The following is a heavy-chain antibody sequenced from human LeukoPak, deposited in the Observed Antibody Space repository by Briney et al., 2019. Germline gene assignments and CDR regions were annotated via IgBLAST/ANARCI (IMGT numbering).Heavy chain of an antibody. D-gene: IGHD3-22*01. Sequence: SETLSLTCTVSGGSISSYYWSWIRQPPGKGLEWIGYIYYSGSTNYNPSVKGRVTISVDTSKNQFSLKLSSVTAADTAVYYCARHHDSSGYYSDYWGQGTLVTVSS. CDR2: IYYSGST. J-gene: IGHJ4*02. CDR3: ARHHDSSGYYSDY. V-gene: IGHV4-59*08. CDR1: GGSISSYY.